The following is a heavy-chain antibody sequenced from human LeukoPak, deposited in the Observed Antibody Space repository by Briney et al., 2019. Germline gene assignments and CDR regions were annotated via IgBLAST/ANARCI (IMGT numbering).Heavy chain of an antibody. CDR3: ARTTVTTSYWFDP. Sequence: SETLSLTCAVSGGSISSGGYSWSWIRQPPGKGLEWIGYICHSGSTYYNPSLKSRVTISVDRSKNQFSLKLSSVTAADTAVYYCARTTVTTSYWFDPWGQGTLVTVSS. CDR2: ICHSGST. J-gene: IGHJ5*02. CDR1: GGSISSGGYS. D-gene: IGHD4-17*01. V-gene: IGHV4-30-2*01.